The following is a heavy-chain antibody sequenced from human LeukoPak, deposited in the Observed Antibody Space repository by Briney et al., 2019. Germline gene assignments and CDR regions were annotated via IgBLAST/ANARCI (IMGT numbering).Heavy chain of an antibody. J-gene: IGHJ4*02. Sequence: SGTLSLTCAVSGGSILTTNWWSWVRQPPGKGLEWIGEVHLSGASNYNPSLKSRVNMSIDKSKNQLSLEMTSVTAADTAIYYCTRESGAFSPFGFWGQGTLVTVSS. CDR2: VHLSGAS. V-gene: IGHV4-4*02. CDR3: TRESGAFSPFGF. D-gene: IGHD1-26*01. CDR1: GGSILTTNW.